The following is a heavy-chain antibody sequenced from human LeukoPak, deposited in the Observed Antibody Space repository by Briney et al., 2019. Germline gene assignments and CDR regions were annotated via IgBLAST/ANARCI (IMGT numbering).Heavy chain of an antibody. CDR1: GFTFSSYG. CDR2: ISSSSSTI. D-gene: IGHD1-26*01. J-gene: IGHJ3*02. CDR3: ASQGVGATAFAFDI. V-gene: IGHV3-48*04. Sequence: GGSLRLSCAASGFTFSSYGMHWVRQAPGKGLEWVSYISSSSSTIYYADSVKGRFTISRDNAKNSLYLQMNSLRAEDTAVYYCASQGVGATAFAFDIWGQGTMVTVSS.